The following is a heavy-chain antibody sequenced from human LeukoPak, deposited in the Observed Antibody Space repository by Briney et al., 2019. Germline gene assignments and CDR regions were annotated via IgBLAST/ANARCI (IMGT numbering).Heavy chain of an antibody. CDR1: GLTFSSYA. CDR3: AKDGSGSYYNFRWFDP. V-gene: IGHV3-23*01. D-gene: IGHD3-10*01. J-gene: IGHJ5*02. Sequence: PGGSLRLSCAASGLTFSSYAMSWVRQAPGKGLEWVSAISGSGGSTYYADSVKGRFTISRDNSKNTLYLQMNSLRAEDTAVYYCAKDGSGSYYNFRWFDPWGQGTLVTVSS. CDR2: ISGSGGST.